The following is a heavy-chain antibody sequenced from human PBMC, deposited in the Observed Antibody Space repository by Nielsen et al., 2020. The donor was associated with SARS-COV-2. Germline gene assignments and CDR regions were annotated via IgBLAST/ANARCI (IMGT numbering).Heavy chain of an antibody. Sequence: SETLSLTCNVSGDSISGYYWNWIRQTPGRGLEWIGYTYSSGTTKYNPSLASRLTIYLDMSKKQLSLRLTSMTPADTALYYCAREGLTFEAFETWDHGTMVTVSS. J-gene: IGHJ3*02. CDR3: AREGLTFEAFET. V-gene: IGHV4-59*01. CDR2: TYSSGTT. D-gene: IGHD2/OR15-2a*01. CDR1: GDSISGYY.